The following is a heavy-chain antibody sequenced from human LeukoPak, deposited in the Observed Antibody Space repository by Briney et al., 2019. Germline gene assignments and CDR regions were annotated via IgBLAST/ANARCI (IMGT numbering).Heavy chain of an antibody. Sequence: ASVKVSCKASGGTFSSYAISWVRQAPGQGLGWMGGIIPIFGTANYAQKFQGRVTITADESTSTAYMELSRLRSDDTAVYYCARVYYYDSSGYAYWGQGTLVTVSS. CDR1: GGTFSSYA. D-gene: IGHD3-22*01. CDR3: ARVYYYDSSGYAY. CDR2: IIPIFGTA. J-gene: IGHJ4*02. V-gene: IGHV1-69*13.